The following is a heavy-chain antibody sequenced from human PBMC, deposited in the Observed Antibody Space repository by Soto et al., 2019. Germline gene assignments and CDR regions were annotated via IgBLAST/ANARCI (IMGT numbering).Heavy chain of an antibody. V-gene: IGHV4-34*01. CDR3: ARVTRNSRDFDY. Sequence: SETLSLTCAVYGGSFSGYYWSWIRQPPGKGLEWIGEINHSGSTNYNPSLKSRVTISVDTSKNQFSLKLSSVTAADTAVYYCARVTRNSRDFDYWGQGTLVTVSS. D-gene: IGHD1-7*01. CDR1: GGSFSGYY. J-gene: IGHJ4*02. CDR2: INHSGST.